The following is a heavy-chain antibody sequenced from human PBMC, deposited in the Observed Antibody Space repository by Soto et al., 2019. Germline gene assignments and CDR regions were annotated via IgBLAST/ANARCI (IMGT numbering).Heavy chain of an antibody. V-gene: IGHV3-74*01. CDR2: INDYGTTI. D-gene: IGHD1-1*01. CDR1: GFNLGSYW. Sequence: RGRSLRLSCAACGFNLGSYWLHWVRQAPGKGLVWVSRINDYGTTINYAESVEGRFTISRDDAKSEVYLQMNNLRAEDTAVYYCARGGLEPFDYWGEGAPVTVSS. J-gene: IGHJ4*02. CDR3: ARGGLEPFDY.